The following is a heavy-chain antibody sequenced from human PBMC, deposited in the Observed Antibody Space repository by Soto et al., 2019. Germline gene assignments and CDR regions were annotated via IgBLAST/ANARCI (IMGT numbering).Heavy chain of an antibody. J-gene: IGHJ6*02. D-gene: IGHD3-9*01. Sequence: SETLSLTCAVYGGSFSGYYWSWTRQPPGKGLEWIGEINHSGSTNYNPSLKSRVTISVDTSKNQFSLKLSSVTAADTAVYYCARGLALGDDILTGYPLYYYYYGMDVWGQGTTVTVSS. CDR3: ARGLALGDDILTGYPLYYYYYGMDV. CDR1: GGSFSGYY. V-gene: IGHV4-34*01. CDR2: INHSGST.